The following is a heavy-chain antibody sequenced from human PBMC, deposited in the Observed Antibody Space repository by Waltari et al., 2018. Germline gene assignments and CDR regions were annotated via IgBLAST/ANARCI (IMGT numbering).Heavy chain of an antibody. CDR2: IYYSGNS. CDR3: ARTFAYGSRTYNH. Sequence: QLQLQESGPGLVMHSATLSLTCTVSGGSISDGCFHWGWICQSPGQGLEWIGSIYYSGNSYYPPSHMSRGSIAVDTSTNQFSLKLSFVTASDTAVYYCARTFAYGSRTYNHWGQGSLVTVSS. CDR1: GGSISDGCFH. J-gene: IGHJ4*02. V-gene: IGHV4-39*01. D-gene: IGHD3-10*01.